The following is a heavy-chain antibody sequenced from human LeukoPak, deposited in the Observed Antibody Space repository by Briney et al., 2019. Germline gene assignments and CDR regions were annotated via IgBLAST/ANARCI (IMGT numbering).Heavy chain of an antibody. Sequence: KPGGSLRLSCAASGFTFSSYSMNWVRQAPGKGLEWVSYISGSSRYTNYADSVKGRFTISRDNAKNSLYLQMNSLRAEDTAVYYCVRDYGFGEFQANYYYGMDVWGQGTTVTVSS. D-gene: IGHD3-10*01. CDR3: VRDYGFGEFQANYYYGMDV. CDR1: GFTFSSYS. J-gene: IGHJ6*02. V-gene: IGHV3-21*01. CDR2: ISGSSRYT.